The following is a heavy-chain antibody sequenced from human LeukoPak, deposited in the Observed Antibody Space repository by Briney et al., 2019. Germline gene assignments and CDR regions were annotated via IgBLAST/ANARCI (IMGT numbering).Heavy chain of an antibody. D-gene: IGHD6-25*01. CDR1: GGSISSNW. CDR3: ARAAAYYTDV. J-gene: IGHJ6*03. V-gene: IGHV4-4*02. Sequence: PSETLSLTCAVSGGSISSNWWSWVRQPPGKGLEWIGEIYHSGSSNYKPSLKSRVTISIDKANNQLSLRLTSVTAADTAVYYCARAAAYYTDVWGKGTTVTVSS. CDR2: IYHSGSS.